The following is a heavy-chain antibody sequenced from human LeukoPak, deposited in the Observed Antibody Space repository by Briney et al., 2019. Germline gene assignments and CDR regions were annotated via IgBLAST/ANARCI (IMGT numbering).Heavy chain of an antibody. CDR3: ARDLVGGWYNLHYFDY. CDR1: GDSVSSNSAA. Sequence: SQTLSLTCAISGDSVSSNSAAWNWIRQSPSRGLEWLGRTYYRSKWYNDYAVSVKSRITINPDTSRNQFSLQLNSVTPEDTAVYYCARDLVGGWYNLHYFDYWGQGTLVTVSS. D-gene: IGHD6-19*01. J-gene: IGHJ4*02. CDR2: TYYRSKWYN. V-gene: IGHV6-1*01.